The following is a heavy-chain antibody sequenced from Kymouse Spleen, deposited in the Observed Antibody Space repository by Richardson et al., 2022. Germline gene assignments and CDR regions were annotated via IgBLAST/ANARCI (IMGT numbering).Heavy chain of an antibody. Sequence: QVQLQQWGAGLLKPSETLSLTCAVYGGSFSGYYWSWIRQPPGKGLEWIGEINHSGSTNYNPSLKSRVTISVDTSKNQFSLKLSSVTAADTAVYYCARGLLWFGELLSYFDYWGQGTLVTVSS. J-gene: IGHJ4*02. D-gene: IGHD3-10*01. CDR2: INHSGST. CDR1: GGSFSGYY. V-gene: IGHV4-34*01. CDR3: ARGLLWFGELLSYFDY.